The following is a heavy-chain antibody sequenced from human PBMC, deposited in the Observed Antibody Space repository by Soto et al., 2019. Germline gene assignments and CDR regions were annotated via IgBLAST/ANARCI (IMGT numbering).Heavy chain of an antibody. CDR1: GGSFSGYY. CDR3: ARGPDYYDILTAYPDRQWFSP. V-gene: IGHV4-34*01. J-gene: IGHJ5*02. D-gene: IGHD3-9*01. CDR2: INHSGST. Sequence: PSETLSLTCAVYGGSFSGYYWSWIRQPPGKGLEWIGEINHSGSTNYNPSLKSRVTISVDTSKNQFSLKLSSVTAADTAVYYCARGPDYYDILTAYPDRQWFSPWGQGNLVTVS.